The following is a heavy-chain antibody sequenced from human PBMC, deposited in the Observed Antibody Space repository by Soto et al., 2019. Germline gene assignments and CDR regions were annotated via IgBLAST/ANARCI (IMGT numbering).Heavy chain of an antibody. J-gene: IGHJ5*02. V-gene: IGHV1-18*01. CDR3: ARVGLVGSGAQKNWFDP. Sequence: QVQLMQSGAEVKKPGASVKVSCKTSGYMFTSYGISWVRQAPGQGLEWMGWINAYNGNTNYPQKVKGRVTMTTDTTTSTAYMELRSLRSEDTAVYYCARVGLVGSGAQKNWFDPWGQGTLVTVSS. CDR2: INAYNGNT. CDR1: GYMFTSYG. D-gene: IGHD1-26*01.